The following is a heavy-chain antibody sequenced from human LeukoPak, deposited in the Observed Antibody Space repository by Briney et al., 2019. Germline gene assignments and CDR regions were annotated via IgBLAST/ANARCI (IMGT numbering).Heavy chain of an antibody. CDR2: IYYSGST. CDR1: GGSISSSSYY. D-gene: IGHD2-15*01. Sequence: SETLSLTCTVSGGSISSSSYYWGWIRQPPGTGLEWIGSIYYSGSTYYNPSLKSRVTISVDTSKNQFSLKLSSVTAADTAVYYCARDFGASDCSGGSCYNWFDPWGQGTLVTVSS. CDR3: ARDFGASDCSGGSCYNWFDP. V-gene: IGHV4-39*07. J-gene: IGHJ5*02.